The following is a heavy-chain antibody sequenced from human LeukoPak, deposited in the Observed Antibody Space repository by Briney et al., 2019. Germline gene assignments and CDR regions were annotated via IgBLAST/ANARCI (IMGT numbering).Heavy chain of an antibody. V-gene: IGHV4-4*07. CDR2: IYTSGST. CDR3: ARVGVEYYDFWSGRYGMDV. Sequence: SETLSLTCTVSGGSISSYYWSWIRQPAGKGLEWIGRIYTSGSTNYNPSLKSRVTMSVDTSKNQFSLKLSSVTAADTAVYYCARVGVEYYDFWSGRYGMDVWGQGTTVTVSS. J-gene: IGHJ6*02. D-gene: IGHD3-3*01. CDR1: GGSISSYY.